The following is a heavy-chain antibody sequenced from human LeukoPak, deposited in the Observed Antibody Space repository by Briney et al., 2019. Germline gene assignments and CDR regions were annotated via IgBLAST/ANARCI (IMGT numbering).Heavy chain of an antibody. CDR3: ARLTANHFDS. V-gene: IGHV3-23*01. CDR2: FNSDGSHI. D-gene: IGHD2-21*02. J-gene: IGHJ4*02. Sequence: GGSLRLSCAASGFTLTSYAMSWVRQAPGKGLEWVSLFNSDGSHIYYSESVRGRFTISRDISKTTLSLQMSSLRAEDTATYYCARLTANHFDSWGPGTLVTVS. CDR1: GFTLTSYA.